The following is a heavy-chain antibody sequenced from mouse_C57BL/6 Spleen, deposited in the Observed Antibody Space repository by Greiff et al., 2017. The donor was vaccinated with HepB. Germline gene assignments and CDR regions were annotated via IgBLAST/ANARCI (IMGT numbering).Heavy chain of an antibody. J-gene: IGHJ2*01. Sequence: VQLQQPGAELVRPGSSVKLSCKASGYTFTSYWMDWVKQRPGQGLEWIGNIYPSDSETHYNQKFKDKATLTVDKSSSTAYMQLSSLTSEDSAVYYCARSAYYDYDVVYYFDYWGQGTTLTVSS. CDR3: ARSAYYDYDVVYYFDY. CDR1: GYTFTSYW. V-gene: IGHV1-61*01. D-gene: IGHD2-4*01. CDR2: IYPSDSET.